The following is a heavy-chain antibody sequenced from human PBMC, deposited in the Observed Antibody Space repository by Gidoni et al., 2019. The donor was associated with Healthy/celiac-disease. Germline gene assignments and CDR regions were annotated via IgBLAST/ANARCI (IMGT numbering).Heavy chain of an antibody. CDR1: GFTFSSYD. J-gene: IGHJ5*02. V-gene: IGHV3-13*01. D-gene: IGHD1-26*01. CDR2: IGTAGDT. Sequence: EVQLVESGGGLVQPGGSLRLSCAASGFTFSSYDMHWVRQAPGKGLEWVSAIGTAGDTYYPGSVKGRFTISRENAKNSLYLQMNSLRAGDTAVYYCARGGVGATNYWFDPWGQGTLVTVSS. CDR3: ARGGVGATNYWFDP.